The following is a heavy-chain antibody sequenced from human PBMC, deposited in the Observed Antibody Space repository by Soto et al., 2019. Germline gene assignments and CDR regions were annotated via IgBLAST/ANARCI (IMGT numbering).Heavy chain of an antibody. V-gene: IGHV4-59*01. CDR2: IYYSGST. J-gene: IGHJ6*02. CDR1: GGSISSYY. D-gene: IGHD3-3*01. Sequence: SETLSLTCTVSGGSISSYYWSWIRQPPGKGLEWIGYIYYSGSTNYNPSLKSRVTISVDTSKNQFSLKLSSVTAADTAVYYCARYYDVWSGPYYYYYGMDVWGQGTTVTVSS. CDR3: ARYYDVWSGPYYYYYGMDV.